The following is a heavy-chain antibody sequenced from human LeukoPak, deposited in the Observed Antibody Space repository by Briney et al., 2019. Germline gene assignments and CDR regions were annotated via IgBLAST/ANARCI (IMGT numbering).Heavy chain of an antibody. D-gene: IGHD1-1*01. Sequence: ASVKVSCKASGYTFTNYYMHWVRQAPGQGLEWMGVINPSGDRTNCAQKFQVRGTMTRDTSTSTVYMELSSLRSEDTAIYYCARGTTGVSPLYWGQGTQVTVSS. CDR2: INPSGDRT. CDR1: GYTFTNYY. V-gene: IGHV1-46*01. CDR3: ARGTTGVSPLY. J-gene: IGHJ4*02.